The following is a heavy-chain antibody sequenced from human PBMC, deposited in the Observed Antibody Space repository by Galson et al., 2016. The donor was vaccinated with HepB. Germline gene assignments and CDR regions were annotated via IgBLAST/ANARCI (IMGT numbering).Heavy chain of an antibody. J-gene: IGHJ5*02. CDR3: ATQPHYDILTGYRFGP. D-gene: IGHD3-9*01. V-gene: IGHV5-51*01. CDR1: GYIFTTYW. Sequence: QSGAEVKKPGESLKISCKGSGYIFTTYWVVWVRQMPGKGLEWMGSIYPGNSDTKYSPSFQGQVTISADKSVNTAYLQWRSLKASDTAIYYCATQPHYDILTGYRFGPWGQGTQVIVSS. CDR2: IYPGNSDT.